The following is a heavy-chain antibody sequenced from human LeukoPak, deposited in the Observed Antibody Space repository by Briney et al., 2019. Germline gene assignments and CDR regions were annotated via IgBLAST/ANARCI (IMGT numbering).Heavy chain of an antibody. Sequence: GGSLRLSCAASGFTFSSYWMSWVRRAPGKGLEWVANIKQDGGEKYYVDSVKGRFTISRDNAKNSLYLQMNSLRAEDTAVYYCARDGGVAALDYWGQGTLVTVSS. CDR1: GFTFSSYW. D-gene: IGHD6-6*01. V-gene: IGHV3-7*01. CDR3: ARDGGVAALDY. CDR2: IKQDGGEK. J-gene: IGHJ4*02.